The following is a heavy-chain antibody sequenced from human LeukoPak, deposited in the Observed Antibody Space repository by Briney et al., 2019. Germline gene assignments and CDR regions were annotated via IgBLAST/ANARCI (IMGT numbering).Heavy chain of an antibody. V-gene: IGHV1-46*03. CDR2: INPSGGST. CDR3: AIAAATGYYYYYGMDV. CDR1: GYTFTSYY. D-gene: IGHD6-13*01. J-gene: IGHJ6*02. Sequence: ASVKVSCKAPGYTFTSYYMHWVRQAPGQGLEWMGIINPSGGSTSYAQKFQGRVTMTRDTSTSTVYMELSSLRSEDTAVYYCAIAAATGYYYYYGMDVWGQGTTVTVSS.